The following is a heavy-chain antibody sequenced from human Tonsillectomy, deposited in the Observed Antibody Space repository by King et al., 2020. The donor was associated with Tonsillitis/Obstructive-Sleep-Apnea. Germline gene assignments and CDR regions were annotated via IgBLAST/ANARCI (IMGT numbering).Heavy chain of an antibody. Sequence: VQLVESGGGVVQPGRSLRLSCAASVFTFSTYAMHWVRQAPGKGLEWVAVISYDGSNKYYADSVKGRFTISRDNSKNTLYLQINSLRTEDTAVYYCARGEADDNSDYYSPFDYWGQGTLVTVSS. D-gene: IGHD3-22*01. V-gene: IGHV3-30*04. CDR2: ISYDGSNK. CDR3: ARGEADDNSDYYSPFDY. CDR1: VFTFSTYA. J-gene: IGHJ4*02.